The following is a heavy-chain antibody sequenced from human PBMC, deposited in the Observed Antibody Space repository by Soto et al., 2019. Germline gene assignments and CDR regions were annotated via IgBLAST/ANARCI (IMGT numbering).Heavy chain of an antibody. J-gene: IGHJ4*02. CDR1: GDSVSSGSYY. V-gene: IGHV4-61*01. D-gene: IGHD5-12*01. CDR2: IYNSGST. Sequence: SETLSLTCSVSGDSVSSGSYYWSWIRQPPGKGLEWIGYIYNSGSTNYNPSLKSRVTISVDTSKNQFSLKLSSVTAADTAVYYCARRTYSGSSYYFDYWGQGTQVTVAS. CDR3: ARRTYSGSSYYFDY.